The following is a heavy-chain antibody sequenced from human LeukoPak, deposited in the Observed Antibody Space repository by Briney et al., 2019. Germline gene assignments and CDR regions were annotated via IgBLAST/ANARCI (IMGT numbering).Heavy chain of an antibody. Sequence: GGSLRLSCAASGFTFSSYAMHWVRQAPGKGLEWVAVISYDGSNKYYADSVKGRFTISRDNSKNTLYLQMNSLRAEDTAVYYCARVVGALDYWGQGTLVTVSS. J-gene: IGHJ4*02. CDR2: ISYDGSNK. V-gene: IGHV3-30-3*01. CDR1: GFTFSSYA. D-gene: IGHD1-26*01. CDR3: ARVVGALDY.